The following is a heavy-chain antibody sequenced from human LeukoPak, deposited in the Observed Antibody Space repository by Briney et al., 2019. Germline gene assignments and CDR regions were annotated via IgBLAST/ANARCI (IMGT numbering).Heavy chain of an antibody. J-gene: IGHJ4*02. CDR1: GGSISRYY. Sequence: SETLSLTCTVSGGSISRYYWSWIRQPPGKGLEWIGYVYYSGSTNYNPSLKSRVTISVDTSKNQFSLKLSSVTAADTAVYYCARVGYSSSWYPSPFDYWGQGTLVTVSS. V-gene: IGHV4-59*01. CDR3: ARVGYSSSWYPSPFDY. D-gene: IGHD6-13*01. CDR2: VYYSGST.